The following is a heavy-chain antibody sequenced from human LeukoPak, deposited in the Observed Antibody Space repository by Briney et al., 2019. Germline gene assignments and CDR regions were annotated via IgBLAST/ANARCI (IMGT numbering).Heavy chain of an antibody. CDR1: GYTFTGYY. V-gene: IGHV1-2*04. CDR3: ARSAQRITIFGVVFGWFDP. D-gene: IGHD3-3*01. Sequence: GASVKVSCKASGYTFTGYYMHWVRQAPGQGLEWMGWINPNSGGTNYAQKFQGWVTMTRDTSISTAYMELSSLRSDDTAVYYCARSAQRITIFGVVFGWFDPWGQGTLVTVSS. CDR2: INPNSGGT. J-gene: IGHJ5*02.